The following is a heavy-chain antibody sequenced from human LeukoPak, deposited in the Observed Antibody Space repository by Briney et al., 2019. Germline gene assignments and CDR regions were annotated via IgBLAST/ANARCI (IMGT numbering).Heavy chain of an antibody. Sequence: GGSLRLSXAASGFTFSSYGMHWVRQAPGKGLEWVAVIRYDGGDKYYADSVKGRFTISRDNSKSTLYLQMNSLRVEDTAVYYCVRKSAHGDNAGHWGQGTLVTVSS. CDR2: IRYDGGDK. CDR3: VRKSAHGDNAGH. V-gene: IGHV3-30*02. J-gene: IGHJ4*02. D-gene: IGHD4-17*01. CDR1: GFTFSSYG.